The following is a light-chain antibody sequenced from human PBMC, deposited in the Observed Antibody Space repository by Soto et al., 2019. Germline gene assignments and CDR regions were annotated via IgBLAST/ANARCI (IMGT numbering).Light chain of an antibody. V-gene: IGLV1-44*01. J-gene: IGLJ1*01. CDR1: SPNIGSNI. CDR3: AAWDDSLNGYV. Sequence: QSVLTQSPSASGAPEQRVTISCSGSSPNIGSNIVNWYQQLPGTAPKLLIYSNSQRPSGVPDRFSGSKSGTSASLAIRGLQSDDEADYYCAAWDDSLNGYVFGTGTKVTVL. CDR2: SNS.